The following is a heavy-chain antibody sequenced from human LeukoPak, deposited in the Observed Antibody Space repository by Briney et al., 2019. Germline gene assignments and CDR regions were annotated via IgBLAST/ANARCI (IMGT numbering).Heavy chain of an antibody. Sequence: SVKVSCKASGGTFSSYAISWVRQAPGQGLEWMGGIIPIFGTANYAQKFQGRVTITADKSTSTAYMELRSLRSDDTAVYYCARVGVAVAGIHYWGQGTLVTVSS. CDR2: IIPIFGTA. V-gene: IGHV1-69*06. CDR1: GGTFSSYA. J-gene: IGHJ4*02. CDR3: ARVGVAVAGIHY. D-gene: IGHD6-19*01.